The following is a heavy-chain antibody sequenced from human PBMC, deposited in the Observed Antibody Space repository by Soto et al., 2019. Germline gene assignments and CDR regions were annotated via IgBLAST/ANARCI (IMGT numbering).Heavy chain of an antibody. J-gene: IGHJ5*02. CDR2: ISYDGSNK. CDR3: TKDGVVADAGRRSTTGSYNWFAP. D-gene: IGHD2-15*01. V-gene: IGHV3-30*18. Sequence: QVQLVESGGGVVQPGRSLRLSCAASGFTFSSYGMHWVRQAPGKGLEWVAVISYDGSNKYYADSVKGRFTISRDNSKNTRYLQMNSLRAEDTAVYYCTKDGVVADAGRRSTTGSYNWFAPWGQGTLVTVS. CDR1: GFTFSSYG.